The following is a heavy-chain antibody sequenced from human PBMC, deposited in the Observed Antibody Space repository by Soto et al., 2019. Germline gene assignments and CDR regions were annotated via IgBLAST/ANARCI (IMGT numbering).Heavy chain of an antibody. CDR3: ARNRGYSYGYIDY. CDR2: ISAYNGNT. J-gene: IGHJ4*02. D-gene: IGHD5-18*01. CDR1: GYTYTSYG. Sequence: QVQLVQSGAEVKKPGASVKVSCKASGYTYTSYGISWVRQAPGQGLEWMGWISAYNGNTNYAQKRQGRVXXNXDXXTSTAYMELRSLRSDATAVYYCARNRGYSYGYIDYWGQGTLVTVSS. V-gene: IGHV1-18*01.